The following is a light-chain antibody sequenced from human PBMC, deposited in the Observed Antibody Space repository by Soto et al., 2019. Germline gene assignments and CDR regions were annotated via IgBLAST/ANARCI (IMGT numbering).Light chain of an antibody. CDR1: QSVSSY. Sequence: IVLTQSPATLSLSPGERATLSCRASQSVSSYLAWYQQKPGQAPRLLIYDASNRATGIPARFSGSGSGTDFTLTISSLEPEDFALYYCHQYGVSPWTFGRGTKVDIK. J-gene: IGKJ1*01. CDR3: HQYGVSPWT. CDR2: DAS. V-gene: IGKV3-11*01.